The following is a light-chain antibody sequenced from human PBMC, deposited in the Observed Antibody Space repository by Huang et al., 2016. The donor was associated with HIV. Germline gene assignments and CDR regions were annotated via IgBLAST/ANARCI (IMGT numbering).Light chain of an antibody. V-gene: IGKV3-11*01. J-gene: IGKJ4*01. CDR1: QNINTQ. CDR2: DAS. Sequence: EIVLTQSPATLSFFPGQRVSLSCRASQNINTQLAWYQQRPGQPPRLIIYDASSRVPGVAARFSGSRSGSNSTLTISSLESEDFATYYCQRRVNGLTFGGGTKV. CDR3: QRRVNGLT.